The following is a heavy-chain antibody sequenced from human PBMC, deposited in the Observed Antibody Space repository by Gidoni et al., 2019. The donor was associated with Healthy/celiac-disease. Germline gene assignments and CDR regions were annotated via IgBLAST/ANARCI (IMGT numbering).Heavy chain of an antibody. Sequence: QVQLQESGPGLVKPSQTLSLTCTVSGGSIRSGDYYWIWIRQPPGKGMEWIGYIYYSGSTYYNPSLKSRVNISVDTSKNQFSLKLSSVTAADTAVYYCARDAPDFWSGGHFDYWGQGTLVTVSS. J-gene: IGHJ4*02. CDR1: GGSIRSGDYY. CDR3: ARDAPDFWSGGHFDY. D-gene: IGHD3-3*01. V-gene: IGHV4-30-4*01. CDR2: IYYSGST.